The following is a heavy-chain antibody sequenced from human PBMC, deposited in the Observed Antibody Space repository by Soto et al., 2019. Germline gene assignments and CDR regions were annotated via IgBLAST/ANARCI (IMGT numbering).Heavy chain of an antibody. D-gene: IGHD3-3*02. CDR2: IIPIFGTA. J-gene: IGHJ6*02. CDR3: ATHFWSGPSRAYYYGMDV. Sequence: QVQLVQSGAEVKKPGSSVKVSCKASGGTFSSYAISWVRQAPGQGLEWMGGIIPIFGTANYAQKFQGRVTITADESTSTAYMELSSLRSEDTAVYYCATHFWSGPSRAYYYGMDVWGQGTTVTVSS. CDR1: GGTFSSYA. V-gene: IGHV1-69*12.